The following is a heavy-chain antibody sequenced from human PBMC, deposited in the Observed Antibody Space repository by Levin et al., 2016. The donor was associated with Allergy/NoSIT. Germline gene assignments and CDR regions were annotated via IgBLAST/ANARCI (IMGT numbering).Heavy chain of an antibody. V-gene: IGHV4-59*01. CDR3: ARGPFGVLDY. J-gene: IGHJ4*02. CDR2: IYYSGST. Sequence: WIRQPPGKGLEWIGYIYYSGSTNYNPSLKSRVTISVDTSKNQFSLKLSSVTAADTAVYYCARGPFGVLDYWGQGTLVTVSS. D-gene: IGHD3-3*01.